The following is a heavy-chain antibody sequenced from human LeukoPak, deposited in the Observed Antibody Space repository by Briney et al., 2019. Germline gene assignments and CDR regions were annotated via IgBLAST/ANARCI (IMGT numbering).Heavy chain of an antibody. V-gene: IGHV4-39*01. CDR1: GGSISGSTSY. Sequence: PSETLSLTCTVSGGSISGSTSYWGWIRQSPGKGLEWIGLLNYSGSTYYNPSLKSRVTISVDTSKNQFSLKLSSVTAADTAVYYCARHVIAWELFNYWGQGTLVTVSS. CDR3: ARHVIAWELFNY. CDR2: LNYSGST. D-gene: IGHD1-26*01. J-gene: IGHJ4*02.